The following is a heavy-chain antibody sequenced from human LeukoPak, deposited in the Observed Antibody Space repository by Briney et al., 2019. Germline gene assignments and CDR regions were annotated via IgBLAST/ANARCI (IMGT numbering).Heavy chain of an antibody. CDR1: GFTFSSYA. Sequence: GGSLRLSCAASGFTFSSYAMSWVRQAPGKGLEWVSAISGSGGSTYYADSVKGRFTISRDNSKNTLYLQMNSPRAEDTAVYYCARTFGELLWGFDYWGQGTLVTVSS. J-gene: IGHJ4*02. V-gene: IGHV3-23*01. CDR2: ISGSGGST. D-gene: IGHD3-10*01. CDR3: ARTFGELLWGFDY.